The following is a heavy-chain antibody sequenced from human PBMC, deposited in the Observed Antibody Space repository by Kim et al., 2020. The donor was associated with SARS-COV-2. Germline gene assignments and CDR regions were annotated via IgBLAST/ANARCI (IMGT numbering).Heavy chain of an antibody. CDR3: ARDQDLRDFDWLSTFDP. CDR1: GFTFSSYR. D-gene: IGHD3-9*01. V-gene: IGHV3-21*01. Sequence: GGSLRLSCAASGFTFSSYRMNWVRQAPGKGLEWVSSISSSSSYIYYVDSVKGRFIISRDNAKNSLYLQMNSLRAEDTAVYYCARDQDLRDFDWLSTFDPWGHRTPCTAS. J-gene: IGHJ5*02. CDR2: ISSSSSYI.